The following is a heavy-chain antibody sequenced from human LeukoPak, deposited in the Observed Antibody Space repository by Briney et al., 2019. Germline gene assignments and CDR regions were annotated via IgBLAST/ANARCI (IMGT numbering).Heavy chain of an antibody. D-gene: IGHD6-19*01. V-gene: IGHV4-39*07. Sequence: PSETLSLTCTVSGGSISSSSYYWGWIRQPPGKGLEWIGSIYYSGSTYSNPSLKSRVTISVDTSKNQFSLKLSSVTAADTAVYYCARGKKQWLVRGYYFDYWGQGTLVTVSS. CDR1: GGSISSSSYY. J-gene: IGHJ4*02. CDR2: IYYSGST. CDR3: ARGKKQWLVRGYYFDY.